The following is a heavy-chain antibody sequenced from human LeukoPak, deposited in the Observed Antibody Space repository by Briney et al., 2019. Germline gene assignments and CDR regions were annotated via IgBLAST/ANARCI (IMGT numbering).Heavy chain of an antibody. J-gene: IGHJ4*02. CDR3: ARDSGWWRFDF. CDR1: GLNFSSRW. D-gene: IGHD6-13*01. Sequence: GGPLRLSCAASGLNFSSRWMNWVRQAPGQGLEWVASIKEDGSEKHYVDSVKGRFTISRDNGKNSLYLQMNSLRAEGTAVYYCARDSGWWRFDFWGQGTLVTVSS. CDR2: IKEDGSEK. V-gene: IGHV3-7*03.